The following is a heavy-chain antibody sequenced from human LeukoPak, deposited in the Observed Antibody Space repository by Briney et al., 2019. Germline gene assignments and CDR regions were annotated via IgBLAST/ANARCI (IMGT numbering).Heavy chain of an antibody. V-gene: IGHV4-39*07. CDR3: ARDNGSGYTKGYEHYYYYLDV. CDR2: IYYSGST. Sequence: SETLSLTCTVSGGSISSSSYYWGWIRQPPGKGLEWIGSIYYSGSTYYNPSLMSRVTLSIDKSKKHISLRLTSVTAADTALYYCARDNGSGYTKGYEHYYYYLDVWGKGTTVTVSS. J-gene: IGHJ6*03. CDR1: GGSISSSSYY. D-gene: IGHD3-3*02.